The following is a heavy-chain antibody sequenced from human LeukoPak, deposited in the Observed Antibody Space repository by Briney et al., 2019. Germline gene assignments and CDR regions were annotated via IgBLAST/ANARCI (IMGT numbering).Heavy chain of an antibody. CDR1: GFTFSSYA. J-gene: IGHJ4*02. Sequence: GGSLRLSCAASGFTFSSYAMSWVRQAPGKGLEWVSAISGSGGSTYYADSVKGRFTISRDNAKNSLYLQMNSLRAEDTAVYYCARDPAPLGYWGQGTLVTVSS. V-gene: IGHV3-23*01. CDR3: ARDPAPLGY. D-gene: IGHD2-2*01. CDR2: ISGSGGST.